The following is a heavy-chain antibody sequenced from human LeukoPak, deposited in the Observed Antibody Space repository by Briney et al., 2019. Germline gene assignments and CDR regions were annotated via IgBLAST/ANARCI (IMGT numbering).Heavy chain of an antibody. V-gene: IGHV4-4*07. D-gene: IGHD5-12*01. J-gene: IGHJ4*02. CDR1: GGSISSYY. CDR2: ISTSGST. Sequence: TSSETLSLTCTVSGGSISSYYWSWIRQPAGKGLEWIGRISTSGSTNYNPSLKSRVTMSVDTSKNQVSLMLSSVTAADTAVYYCTRDSSGYDWFYDYWGQGTLVTVSS. CDR3: TRDSSGYDWFYDY.